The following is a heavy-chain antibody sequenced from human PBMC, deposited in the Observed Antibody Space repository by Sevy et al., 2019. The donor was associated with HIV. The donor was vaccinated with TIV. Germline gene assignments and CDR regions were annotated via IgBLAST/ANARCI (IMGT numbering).Heavy chain of an antibody. Sequence: GGSLRLSCAASGFTFSSYSMNWVRQAPGKGLEWVSSISSSSSYIYYADSVKGRFTISRYNAKNSLYLQMNSLRAEDTAVYYCAREWYYYDSSGYYSDAFDIWGQGTMVTVSS. CDR2: ISSSSSYI. V-gene: IGHV3-21*01. D-gene: IGHD3-22*01. CDR3: AREWYYYDSSGYYSDAFDI. CDR1: GFTFSSYS. J-gene: IGHJ3*02.